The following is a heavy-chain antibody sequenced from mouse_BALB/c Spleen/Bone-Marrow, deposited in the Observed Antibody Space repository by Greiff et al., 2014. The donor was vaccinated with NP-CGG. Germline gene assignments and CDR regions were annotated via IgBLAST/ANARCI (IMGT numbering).Heavy chain of an antibody. J-gene: IGHJ4*01. CDR3: ATDRYDEDYAMDY. V-gene: IGHV1-34*01. Sequence: EVQLQQSGPELVKPGASVKISCKASGYSFTDYYMHWVKQSHVKSLEWIGRINPYNGATGYNQNFKDKASLTVDKSSTTAYMELHSLTSEDSAVYYCATDRYDEDYAMDYWGQGTSVTVSS. D-gene: IGHD2-14*01. CDR2: INPYNGAT. CDR1: GYSFTDYY.